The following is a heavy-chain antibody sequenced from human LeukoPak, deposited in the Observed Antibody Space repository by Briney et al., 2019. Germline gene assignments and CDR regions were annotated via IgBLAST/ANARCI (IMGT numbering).Heavy chain of an antibody. J-gene: IGHJ4*02. D-gene: IGHD3-10*01. V-gene: IGHV4-59*01. Sequence: SETLSLTCTVSGGSINYYYWSWIRQPPGKGLEWIGYIYYSGSTSYNPSLKSRVTISVDTSKNQISLKLNSVTAADTALYYCARGLYGSKGIFDYWGQGTLVTVSS. CDR3: ARGLYGSKGIFDY. CDR1: GGSINYYY. CDR2: IYYSGST.